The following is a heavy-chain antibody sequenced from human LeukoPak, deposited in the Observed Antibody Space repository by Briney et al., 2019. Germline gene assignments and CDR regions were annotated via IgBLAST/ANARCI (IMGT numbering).Heavy chain of an antibody. CDR2: INPNSGGT. Sequence: ASVKVSCMTSGYTFTGYYLQWVRQAPGQGLEWMGWINPNSGGTNYAQKFQGRVTMTRDTSISTAYMELSSLRSDDTAVYYCARDWGGAVAVSELHYWGQGTLVTVSS. D-gene: IGHD6-19*01. CDR3: ARDWGGAVAVSELHY. J-gene: IGHJ4*02. CDR1: GYTFTGYY. V-gene: IGHV1-2*02.